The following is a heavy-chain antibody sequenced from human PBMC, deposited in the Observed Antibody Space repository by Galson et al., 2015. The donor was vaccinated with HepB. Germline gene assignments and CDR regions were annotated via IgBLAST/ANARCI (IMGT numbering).Heavy chain of an antibody. J-gene: IGHJ4*02. D-gene: IGHD5-18*01. Sequence: SLRLSCAASGFTFSSYAMSWVRQAPGKGLEWVSAISGSGGSTYYADSVKGRFTISRDNSKNTPYLQMNSLRAEDTAVYYCAKDPAHDGPWIQLWGYWGQGTLVTVSS. CDR1: GFTFSSYA. CDR2: ISGSGGST. CDR3: AKDPAHDGPWIQLWGY. V-gene: IGHV3-23*01.